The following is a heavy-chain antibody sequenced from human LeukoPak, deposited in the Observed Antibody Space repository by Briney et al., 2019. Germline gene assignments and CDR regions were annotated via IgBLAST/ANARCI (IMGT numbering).Heavy chain of an antibody. CDR2: IYTSEFT. CDR3: ARALSRSSSWEFDP. CDR1: GGSIRGYY. Sequence: PSETLSLTCTVSGGSIRGYYWRWIRQPAGKGLELIGRIYTSEFTNYNPSLKSRVIMSVDTSKNQFSLKLNSVTAADTAVYYCARALSRSSSWEFDPWGQGILVTVSS. V-gene: IGHV4-4*07. J-gene: IGHJ5*02. D-gene: IGHD6-13*01.